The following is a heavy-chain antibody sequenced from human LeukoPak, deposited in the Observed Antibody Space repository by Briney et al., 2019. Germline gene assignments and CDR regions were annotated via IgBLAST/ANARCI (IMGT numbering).Heavy chain of an antibody. CDR2: ISGSGGST. CDR3: AKDLRFFTNWFDP. J-gene: IGHJ5*02. CDR1: GFTFSGSA. V-gene: IGHV3-23*01. Sequence: PGGSLRLSCAASGFTFSGSAMSWVRQAPGKGLEWVSAISGSGGSTYSADSVKGRFTISRDNTKNTLYLQMNSLRAEDTAVYYCAKDLRFFTNWFDPWGQGTLVTVSS. D-gene: IGHD3-3*01.